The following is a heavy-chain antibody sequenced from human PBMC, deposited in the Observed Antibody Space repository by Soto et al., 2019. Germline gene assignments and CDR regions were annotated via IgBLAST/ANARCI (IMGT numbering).Heavy chain of an antibody. Sequence: SVKVSCKASGGTFSSYAISWVRQAPGQGLEWMGGIIPIFGTANYAQKFQGRVTITADESTSTAYMELSSLRSEDTAVYYCARGDTAMVSPSSLYHYGMDVWGQGTTVTVSS. CDR2: IIPIFGTA. V-gene: IGHV1-69*13. CDR3: ARGDTAMVSPSSLYHYGMDV. D-gene: IGHD5-18*01. CDR1: GGTFSSYA. J-gene: IGHJ6*02.